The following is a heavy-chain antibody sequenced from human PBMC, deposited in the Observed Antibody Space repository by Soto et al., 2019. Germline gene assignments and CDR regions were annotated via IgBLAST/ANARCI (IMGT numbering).Heavy chain of an antibody. Sequence: GGSLRLSCAASGFTFSDHYMDWVRQSPGKGLEWVGRTRNKANSYTAEYGASVKGRFTISRDDSKNSLYLQMNSLKTEDTAMYYCATHYGVDSLIPRRAFDICGPGTMVTVS. V-gene: IGHV3-72*01. D-gene: IGHD4-17*01. CDR1: GFTFSDHY. CDR3: ATHYGVDSLIPRRAFDI. CDR2: TRNKANSYTA. J-gene: IGHJ3*02.